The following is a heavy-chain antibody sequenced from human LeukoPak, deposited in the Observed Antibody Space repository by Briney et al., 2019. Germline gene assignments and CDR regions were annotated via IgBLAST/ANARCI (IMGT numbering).Heavy chain of an antibody. Sequence: SETLSLTCTVSGGSISSSSYYWSWIRQPPGKGLEWIGYIYYSGSANYNPSLKSRVTISVDTSKNQFSLKLSSVTAADTAVYYCARLGHYDSSGYYYGAFDIRGQGTMVTLSS. CDR2: IYYSGSA. D-gene: IGHD3-22*01. J-gene: IGHJ3*02. CDR3: ARLGHYDSSGYYYGAFDI. V-gene: IGHV4-61*05. CDR1: GGSISSSSYY.